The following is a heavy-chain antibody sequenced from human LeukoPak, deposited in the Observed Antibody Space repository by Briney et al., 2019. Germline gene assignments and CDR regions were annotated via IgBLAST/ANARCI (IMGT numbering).Heavy chain of an antibody. CDR3: AKTYGNSWLPFDP. CDR1: GFTFSSYA. CDR2: ISDTGGST. Sequence: GGSLRLSCAASGFTFSSYAMNWVRQAPGKGLQWVSAISDTGGSTYYADSVKGRFTISRDNSKNTLYLQINSLRAEDTAVYYCAKTYGNSWLPFDPWGQGILVTVSS. D-gene: IGHD6-13*01. J-gene: IGHJ5*02. V-gene: IGHV3-23*01.